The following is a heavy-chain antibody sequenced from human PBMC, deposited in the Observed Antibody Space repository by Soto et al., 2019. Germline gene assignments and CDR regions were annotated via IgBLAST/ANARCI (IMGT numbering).Heavy chain of an antibody. Sequence: EVQLLESGGGLVQPGGSLRLSCGGSGFTFNSYAMTWVRQAPGKGLEWVSAISGSGGTTYYANSVKGRFTISRDQSKDTLSLQMNSLRAEDTAIYYCAKDRHYGSGTYSDSSLDYWGQGTLVTVSS. J-gene: IGHJ4*02. V-gene: IGHV3-23*01. D-gene: IGHD3-10*01. CDR1: GFTFNSYA. CDR3: AKDRHYGSGTYSDSSLDY. CDR2: ISGSGGTT.